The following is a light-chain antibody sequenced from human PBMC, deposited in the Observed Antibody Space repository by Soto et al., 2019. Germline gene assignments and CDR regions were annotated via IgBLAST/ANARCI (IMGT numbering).Light chain of an antibody. J-gene: IGLJ2*01. CDR1: SSDVGGYSY. CDR3: SSYTSSSTLL. Sequence: QSALTQPASVSGSPGQSITISCTGTSSDVGGYSYVSWYQQHPGKAPKLMIYDVSNRPSGVSNRFSGSKSGNTASLTISGLQADDEADYYCSSYTSSSTLLFGGGTKVTVL. V-gene: IGLV2-14*01. CDR2: DVS.